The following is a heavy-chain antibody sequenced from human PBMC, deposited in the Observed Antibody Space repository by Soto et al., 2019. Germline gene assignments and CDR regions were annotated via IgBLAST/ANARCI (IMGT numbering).Heavy chain of an antibody. CDR1: GYTFTSYG. J-gene: IGHJ3*02. Sequence: GASVKVSCKASGYTFTSYGISWVRQAPGQGLEWMGWISAYNGNTNYAQKLQGRVTMTTDTSTSTAYMELRSLRSDDTAVYYCARDTITMRVVVTDDAFDIWGQGTMVTVSS. CDR3: ARDTITMRVVVTDDAFDI. D-gene: IGHD3-22*01. CDR2: ISAYNGNT. V-gene: IGHV1-18*01.